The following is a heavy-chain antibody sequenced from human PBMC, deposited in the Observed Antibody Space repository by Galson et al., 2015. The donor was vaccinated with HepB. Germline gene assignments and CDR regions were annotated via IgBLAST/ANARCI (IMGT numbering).Heavy chain of an antibody. V-gene: IGHV3-9*01. CDR3: AKGSIAVEVGNGDFDY. CDR1: GFTFDDYA. CDR2: ISWNSGSI. Sequence: SLRLSCAASGFTFDDYAMHWVRQAPGKGLEWVSGISWNSGSIGYADSVKGRFTISRDNAKNSLYLQMNSLRAEDTALYYCAKGSIAVEVGNGDFDYWGQGTLVTVSS. J-gene: IGHJ4*02. D-gene: IGHD6-19*01.